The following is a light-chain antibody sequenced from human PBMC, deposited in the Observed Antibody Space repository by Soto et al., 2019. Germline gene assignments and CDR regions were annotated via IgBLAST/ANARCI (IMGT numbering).Light chain of an antibody. CDR1: QSVSSN. J-gene: IGKJ1*01. V-gene: IGKV3-15*01. CDR3: QQYKNWPPWT. CDR2: GAS. Sequence: EIVMTQSPATLSVSPGERATLSCWASQSVSSNLAWYQQKPGQAPRLLIYGASTRATGIPARFSCSGSGTEFTLTISSLQSQDVAVYYCQQYKNWPPWTFGQGTKWYIK.